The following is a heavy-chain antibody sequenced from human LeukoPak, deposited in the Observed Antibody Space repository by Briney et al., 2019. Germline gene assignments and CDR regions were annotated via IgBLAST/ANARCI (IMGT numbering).Heavy chain of an antibody. CDR1: CGSISSYY. Sequence: LSLTYTVACGSISSYYWSWTRQPPGKGLEWVGRSRNKAMSYTTDYAASVKGRFTISRDDSKKAVYLKMNSLKIEDTAVYFCAGVFYERSNYYRYFDSWGQGTLVTVSS. D-gene: IGHD3-22*01. CDR2: SRNKAMSYTT. J-gene: IGHJ4*02. V-gene: IGHV3-72*01. CDR3: AGVFYERSNYYRYFDS.